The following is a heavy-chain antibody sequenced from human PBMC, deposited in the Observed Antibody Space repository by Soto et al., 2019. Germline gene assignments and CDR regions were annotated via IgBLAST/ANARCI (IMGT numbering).Heavy chain of an antibody. CDR3: AGGDPLLWFGEKVYYGMDV. CDR2: IYYSGST. Sequence: PSETLSLTCTVSGGSISSYYWSWIRQPPGKGLEWIGYIYYSGSTNYNPSLKSRVTISVDTSKNQFSLKLSSVTTADTAVYYCAGGDPLLWFGEKVYYGMDVWGQGTTVTVSS. D-gene: IGHD3-10*01. CDR1: GGSISSYY. J-gene: IGHJ6*02. V-gene: IGHV4-59*01.